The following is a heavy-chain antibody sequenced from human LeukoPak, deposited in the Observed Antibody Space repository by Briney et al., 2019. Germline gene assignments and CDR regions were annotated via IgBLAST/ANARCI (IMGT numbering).Heavy chain of an antibody. Sequence: PGGSLRLSCAASGFTFSIYGMHWVRQAPGKGLEWVAFIRYDGSNKYYADSVKGRFTISRDNSKNTLYLQMNSLRAEDTAVYYCAKERDTAMVTLDYWGQGTLVTVSS. CDR3: AKERDTAMVTLDY. J-gene: IGHJ4*02. D-gene: IGHD5-18*01. CDR1: GFTFSIYG. V-gene: IGHV3-30*02. CDR2: IRYDGSNK.